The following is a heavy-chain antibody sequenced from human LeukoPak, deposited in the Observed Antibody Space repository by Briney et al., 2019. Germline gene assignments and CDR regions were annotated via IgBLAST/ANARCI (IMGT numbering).Heavy chain of an antibody. CDR1: GYTLTELS. V-gene: IGHV1-24*01. CDR2: FDPEDGET. Sequence: EASVKVSCKVSGYTLTELSMHWVRQVPGKGLEWMGGFDPEDGETIYAQKFQGRVTMTEDTSTDTAYMELSSLRSEDTAVYYCATGWVGGSGSYQDYWGQGTLVTVSS. CDR3: ATGWVGGSGSYQDY. D-gene: IGHD3-10*01. J-gene: IGHJ4*02.